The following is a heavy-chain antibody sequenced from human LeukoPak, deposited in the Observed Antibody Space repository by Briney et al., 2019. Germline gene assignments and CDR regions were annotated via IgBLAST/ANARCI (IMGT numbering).Heavy chain of an antibody. Sequence: PSQTLSLTCTVSGGSISSGDYYWSWIRQHPGKGLEWIGYIYYSGSTYYNPSLKSRVTISVDTSKNQFSLKLSSVTAADTAVYYCARDPYYYDSSGYSIWGQGTLVTVSS. CDR1: GGSISSGDYY. J-gene: IGHJ4*02. CDR3: ARDPYYYDSSGYSI. CDR2: IYYSGST. D-gene: IGHD3-22*01. V-gene: IGHV4-31*03.